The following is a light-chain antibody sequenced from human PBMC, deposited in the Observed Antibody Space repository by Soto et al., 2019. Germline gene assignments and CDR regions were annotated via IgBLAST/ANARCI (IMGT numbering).Light chain of an antibody. CDR3: CSYAGSYNVV. Sequence: QSALTQPRSVSGSPGQSVTISCTGTSSDVGGYNYVSWYQQHPGKAPKLMIYDVSKRPSGVPDRFSGSKSGNTASLPISGRQAEDEADYYCCSYAGSYNVVFGGGTKLTVL. CDR2: DVS. V-gene: IGLV2-11*01. CDR1: SSDVGGYNY. J-gene: IGLJ2*01.